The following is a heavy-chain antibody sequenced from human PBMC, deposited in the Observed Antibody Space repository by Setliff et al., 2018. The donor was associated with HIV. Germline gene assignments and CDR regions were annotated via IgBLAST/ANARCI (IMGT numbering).Heavy chain of an antibody. J-gene: IGHJ5*02. CDR3: ARWYTTGRGWFDP. D-gene: IGHD6-25*01. V-gene: IGHV4-34*09. Sequence: SETLSLTCAVYGGSLSGYHWSWIRQSPEKGLEWIGEINHSGSTNYNPSLKSRVTISIDTSKNQFSLRLSSVTAADTAVYYCARWYTTGRGWFDPWGQGTPVTGSS. CDR2: INHSGST. CDR1: GGSLSGYH.